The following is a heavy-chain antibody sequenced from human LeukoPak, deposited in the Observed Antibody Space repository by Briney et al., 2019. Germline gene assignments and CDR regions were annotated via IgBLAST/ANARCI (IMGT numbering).Heavy chain of an antibody. V-gene: IGHV4-61*02. CDR2: IYTRGST. Sequence: PSQTLSLTCTVSGGSISSGIYYWSWIRQPAGKGLEWIGRIYTRGSTDYNPSLKSRIIISVDTSKRQFSLKLSAVTAADTAVYYCTRAGRHYSGDDYWGQGTLVTVSS. CDR1: GGSISSGIYY. J-gene: IGHJ4*02. D-gene: IGHD6-19*01. CDR3: TRAGRHYSGDDY.